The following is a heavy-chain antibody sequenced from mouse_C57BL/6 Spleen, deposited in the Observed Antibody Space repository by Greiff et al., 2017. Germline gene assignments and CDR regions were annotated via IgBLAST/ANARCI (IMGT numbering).Heavy chain of an antibody. D-gene: IGHD2-4*01. Sequence: QVQLKESGPGILQSSQTLSLTCSFSGFSLSTSGMGVSWIRQPSGKGLEWLAHIYWDDDKRYNPSLKSRLTISKDTSRNQVFLKITSVDTADTATYFCARLYYDYHYAMDYWGQGTSVTVSS. J-gene: IGHJ4*01. CDR2: IYWDDDK. CDR3: ARLYYDYHYAMDY. V-gene: IGHV8-12*01. CDR1: GFSLSTSGMG.